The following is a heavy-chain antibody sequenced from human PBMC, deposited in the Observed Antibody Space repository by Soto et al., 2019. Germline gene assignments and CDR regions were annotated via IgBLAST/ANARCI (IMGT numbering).Heavy chain of an antibody. J-gene: IGHJ4*02. CDR3: SRGAYRSGWFYFDY. V-gene: IGHV3-33*01. CDR1: GFTFNNYA. D-gene: IGHD6-19*01. CDR2: IWFDGSNK. Sequence: VQLVESGGGVVQPGRSLRLSCAASGFTFNNYAMHWVRQAPGKGLEWVAIIWFDGSNKNYADSVKGRFTISRDNSKNTLFLEMDSLRAEDTAVYFCSRGAYRSGWFYFDYWGQGTLVTVSS.